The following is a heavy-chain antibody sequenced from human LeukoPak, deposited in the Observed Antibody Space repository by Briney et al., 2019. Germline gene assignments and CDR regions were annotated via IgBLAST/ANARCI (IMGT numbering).Heavy chain of an antibody. CDR3: ARHGREDSSSWTYYFDS. Sequence: SETLSLTCTVSGGSIRSYYWGWLRQPPDKGLEWIGYIYYSGSANYNPSLQSRVTISVDTSKNQFSLYLNSVTAADTAVYYCARHGREDSSSWTYYFDSWGQGTLVTVSS. CDR2: IYYSGSA. V-gene: IGHV4-59*08. CDR1: GGSIRSYY. J-gene: IGHJ4*02. D-gene: IGHD6-13*01.